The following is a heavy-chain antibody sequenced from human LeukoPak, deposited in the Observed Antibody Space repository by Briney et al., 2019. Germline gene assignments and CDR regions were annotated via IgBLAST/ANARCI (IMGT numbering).Heavy chain of an antibody. CDR1: GGTFSSYA. CDR3: ARGPEVLSYGMDV. Sequence: ASVKVSCKASGGTFSSYAISWVRQAPGQGLEWMGWISAYNGNTNYAQKLQGRVTMTTDTSTSTAYMELRSLRSDDTAVYYCARGPEVLSYGMDVWGKGTTVTVSS. V-gene: IGHV1-18*01. CDR2: ISAYNGNT. J-gene: IGHJ6*04. D-gene: IGHD2-8*01.